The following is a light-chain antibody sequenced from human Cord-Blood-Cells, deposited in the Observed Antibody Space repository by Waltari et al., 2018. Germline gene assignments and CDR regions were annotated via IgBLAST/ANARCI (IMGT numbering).Light chain of an antibody. J-gene: IGLJ2*01. CDR3: NSRESSGNDLV. CDR2: GKN. CDR1: SLRSYY. Sequence: SSELTQDPAVSVALGQTVRITCQGDSLRSYYASWYQQKPGQAPVLVIYGKNNRPSGSPDRFSGASSGNTASLTITGAQAEDEADYYCNSRESSGNDLVFGGGTKLTVL. V-gene: IGLV3-19*01.